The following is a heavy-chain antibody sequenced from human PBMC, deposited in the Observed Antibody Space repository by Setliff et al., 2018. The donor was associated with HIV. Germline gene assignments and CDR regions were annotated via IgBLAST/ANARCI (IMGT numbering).Heavy chain of an antibody. D-gene: IGHD3-22*01. CDR3: ARTYYYDASGYYRPFDI. Sequence: GESLRLSCAASEFTFSGHWMSWVRQAPGKGLEWVANIKQDGSEKNYVDFVKGRFTISRDNAKNSLYLQMNSLRAEDTAVYYCARTYYYDASGYYRPFDIWGQGTMVTVSS. CDR1: EFTFSGHW. V-gene: IGHV3-7*03. CDR2: IKQDGSEK. J-gene: IGHJ3*02.